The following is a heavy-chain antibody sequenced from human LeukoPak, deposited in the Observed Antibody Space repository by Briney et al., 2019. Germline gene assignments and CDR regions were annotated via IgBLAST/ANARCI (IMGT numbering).Heavy chain of an antibody. Sequence: GGSLRLSCAASGFTFSDYALHWVRQSPAKGLEWVAVISKDAGHEFYADSVKGRFTVPRDNSMDTVTLLMNSLTPDDTAVYYCARDLNPSCSGWYDTFDHWGHGTLVTVSS. CDR2: ISKDAGHE. J-gene: IGHJ4*01. D-gene: IGHD6-19*01. V-gene: IGHV3-30*04. CDR1: GFTFSDYA. CDR3: ARDLNPSCSGWYDTFDH.